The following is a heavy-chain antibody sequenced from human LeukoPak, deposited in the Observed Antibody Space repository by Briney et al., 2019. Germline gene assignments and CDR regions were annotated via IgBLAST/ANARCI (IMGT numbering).Heavy chain of an antibody. Sequence: GGSLRLSXAASGFTFSSYAMSWVRQAPGKGLEWVSAISGSGGSTYYADSVKGRFTISRDNSKNTLYLQMNSLRAEDTAVYYCAKGAYYYDSSGYIDYWGQGTLVTVSS. J-gene: IGHJ4*02. D-gene: IGHD3-22*01. CDR3: AKGAYYYDSSGYIDY. CDR2: ISGSGGST. CDR1: GFTFSSYA. V-gene: IGHV3-23*01.